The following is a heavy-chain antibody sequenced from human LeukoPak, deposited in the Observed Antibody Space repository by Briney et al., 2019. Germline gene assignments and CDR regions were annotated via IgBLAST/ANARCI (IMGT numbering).Heavy chain of an antibody. V-gene: IGHV4-59*12. CDR3: ARETEVPGGRSWDF. CDR1: GGSISRYY. J-gene: IGHJ4*02. CDR2: IYYSGST. Sequence: PSETLSLTCTVSGGSISRYYWSWIRQPPGKGLEWIGYIYYSGSTTYNPSLKSRVTMSADTSNNQFSLKLSSVTAADTAVYYCARETEVPGGRSWDFRGQGTLVTVSS. D-gene: IGHD6-19*01.